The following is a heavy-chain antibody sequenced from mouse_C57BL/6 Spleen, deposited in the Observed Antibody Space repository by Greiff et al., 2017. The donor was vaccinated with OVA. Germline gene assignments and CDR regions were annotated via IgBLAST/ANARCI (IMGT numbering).Heavy chain of an antibody. CDR1: GYTFTSYW. Sequence: QVQLKQPGAELVKPGASVKMSCKASGYTFTSYWITWVKQRPGQGLEWIGDIYPGSGSTNYNEKFKSKATLTVDASSSTAYMQLSSLTSEDSAVYYCASTVVGAMDYWGQGTSVTVSS. D-gene: IGHD1-1*01. V-gene: IGHV1-55*01. CDR2: IYPGSGST. J-gene: IGHJ4*01. CDR3: ASTVVGAMDY.